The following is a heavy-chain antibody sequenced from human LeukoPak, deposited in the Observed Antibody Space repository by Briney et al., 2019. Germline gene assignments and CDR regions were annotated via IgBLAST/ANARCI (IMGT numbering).Heavy chain of an antibody. D-gene: IGHD2/OR15-2a*01. CDR2: IYYSGST. J-gene: IGHJ4*02. CDR1: GGSISSSSYY. V-gene: IGHV4-61*01. CDR3: AREKREVSLSRGYFDY. Sequence: SETLSLTCTVSGGSISSSSYYWSWIRQPPGKGLEWIGYIYYSGSTNYNPSLKSRVTISVDTSKNQFSLKLSSVTAADTAVYYCAREKREVSLSRGYFDYWGQGTLVTVSS.